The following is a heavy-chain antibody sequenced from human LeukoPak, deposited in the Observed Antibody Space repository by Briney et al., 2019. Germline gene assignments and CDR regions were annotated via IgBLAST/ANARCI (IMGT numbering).Heavy chain of an antibody. J-gene: IGHJ4*02. CDR2: INHSGST. V-gene: IGHV4-34*01. D-gene: IGHD1-1*01. CDR1: GGSFSGYY. Sequence: SETLSLACAVYGGSFSGYYWSWIRQPPGKGLEWIGEINHSGSTNYNPSLKSRVTISVDTSKNQFSLKLSSVTAADTAVYYCSAGGGGTSFDYWGQGTLVTVSS. CDR3: SAGGGGTSFDY.